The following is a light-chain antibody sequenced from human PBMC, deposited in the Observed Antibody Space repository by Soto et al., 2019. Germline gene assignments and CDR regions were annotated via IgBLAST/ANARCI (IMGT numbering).Light chain of an antibody. CDR1: SSDVGAYNY. J-gene: IGLJ1*01. Sequence: QSALTQPASVSGPPGQSITISCTGTSSDVGAYNYASWYQHLPGKAPGLVIYDVTNRPSGISDRFSGSKSGNTASLTISGLLAEDEADYYCTSYPSISTDVFGTGTKLPVL. CDR3: TSYPSISTDV. CDR2: DVT. V-gene: IGLV2-14*01.